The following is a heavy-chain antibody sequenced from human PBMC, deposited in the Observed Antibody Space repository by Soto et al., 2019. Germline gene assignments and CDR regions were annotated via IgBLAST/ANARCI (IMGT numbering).Heavy chain of an antibody. CDR2: IYWNDDK. D-gene: IGHD1-7*01. J-gene: IGHJ4*02. Sequence: ESGPTLVNPTQTLTLTCTFSGFSLSTSGVGVGWIRQPPGKALEWLALIYWNDDKRYSPSLKSRLTITKDTSKNQVVLTMTNMDPVDTATYYCAHRQSRHNWNYEYYFDYWGQGTLVTVSS. CDR3: AHRQSRHNWNYEYYFDY. CDR1: GFSLSTSGVG. V-gene: IGHV2-5*01.